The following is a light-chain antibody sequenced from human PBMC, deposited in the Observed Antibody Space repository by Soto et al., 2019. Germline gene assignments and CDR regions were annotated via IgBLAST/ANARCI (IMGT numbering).Light chain of an antibody. CDR3: QQYNSYLT. V-gene: IGKV1-5*03. CDR1: ESISTW. Sequence: DIQMTQSPSTLSASVVDRVTITCRASESISTWLAWHPQKPGKAPKLLISKASSLQSGVPGRCSGSCSGTEFTPTISSLYPDDVATYYCQQYNSYLTCGQGTKVDIK. J-gene: IGKJ1*01. CDR2: KAS.